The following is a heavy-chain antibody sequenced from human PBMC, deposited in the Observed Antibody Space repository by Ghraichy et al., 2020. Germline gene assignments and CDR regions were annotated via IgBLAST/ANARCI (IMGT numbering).Heavy chain of an antibody. CDR1: GFTFSVYS. CDR2: ISHDGNSE. V-gene: IGHV3-30*04. J-gene: IGHJ6*02. CDR3: ARDVKSSSWSYYFYAMAV. Sequence: GGSLRLSCAASGFTFSVYSMHWVRQTPGKGLEWVAVISHDGNSEYYADSVKGRFTISRDNSKNTLSLEMYSLRVTDTAVYYCARDVKSSSWSYYFYAMAVSGQGTPVTVSS. D-gene: IGHD6-13*01.